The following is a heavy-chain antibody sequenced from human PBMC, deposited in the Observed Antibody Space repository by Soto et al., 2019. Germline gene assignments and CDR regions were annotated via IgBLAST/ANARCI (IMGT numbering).Heavy chain of an antibody. V-gene: IGHV3-21*01. CDR3: ARDADYGGNLDY. CDR2: ISSSSSYI. J-gene: IGHJ4*02. Sequence: GGSLRLSCAASGFTFSSYSMNWVRQAPGKGLEWVSSISSSSSYIYYADSVKGRFTTSRDNAKNSLYLQMNSLRAEDTAVYYCARDADYGGNLDYWGQGTLVTVSS. D-gene: IGHD4-17*01. CDR1: GFTFSSYS.